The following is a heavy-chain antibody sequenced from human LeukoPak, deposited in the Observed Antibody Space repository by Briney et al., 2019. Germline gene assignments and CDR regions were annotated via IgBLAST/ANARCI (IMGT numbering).Heavy chain of an antibody. CDR3: ARGHEVVYGSGSPTDY. CDR1: GYTFTSYG. CDR2: ISAYNSNT. Sequence: ASVKVSCKASGYTFTSYGISWVRQAPGQGLGWMGWISAYNSNTKYAQKFQGRVTITRDTSANTAYMELSSLRSEDTAVYYCARGHEVVYGSGSPTDYWGQGTLVTVSS. V-gene: IGHV1-18*01. D-gene: IGHD3-10*01. J-gene: IGHJ4*02.